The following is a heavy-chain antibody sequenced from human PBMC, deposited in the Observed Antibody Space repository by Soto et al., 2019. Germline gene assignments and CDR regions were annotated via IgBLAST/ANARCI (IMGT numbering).Heavy chain of an antibody. CDR1: GVTFSGDW. Sequence: EVQLVESGGGLVQPGGSLRLSCRDSGVTFSGDWMHWVRQAPGKGLDWVSRIDPYDTGISYADSVKGRFTISRDNAKSTLYLQMNSLRPEDTAVYYCTRETFGDRDYWGQGTLVTVSS. J-gene: IGHJ4*02. V-gene: IGHV3-74*01. CDR2: IDPYDTGI. D-gene: IGHD4-17*01. CDR3: TRETFGDRDY.